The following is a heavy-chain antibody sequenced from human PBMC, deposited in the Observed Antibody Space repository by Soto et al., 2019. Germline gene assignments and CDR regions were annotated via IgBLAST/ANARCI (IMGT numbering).Heavy chain of an antibody. J-gene: IGHJ4*02. CDR2: IIPIFGTA. Sequence: QVQLVQSGAEVKKPGSSVKVSCKASGGTFSNYAISWVRQARGQGLEWMGGIIPIFGTADYAQKFQGRVTITADESTSTAYMELSSLRSEDTAVYYCARDGGVYDYSPFDYWGQGTLVTVSS. D-gene: IGHD4-4*01. V-gene: IGHV1-69*12. CDR3: ARDGGVYDYSPFDY. CDR1: GGTFSNYA.